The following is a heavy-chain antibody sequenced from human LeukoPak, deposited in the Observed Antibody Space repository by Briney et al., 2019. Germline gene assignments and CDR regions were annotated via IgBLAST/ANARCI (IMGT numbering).Heavy chain of an antibody. CDR2: IYSGGST. Sequence: GGSLRLSCAASGFTFSSYSMNWVRQAPGKGLEWVSVIYSGGSTYYADSVKGRFTISRDNSKNTLYLQMNSLRAEDTAVYYCARDSGDYWGQGTLSPSPQ. V-gene: IGHV3-66*02. J-gene: IGHJ4*02. D-gene: IGHD1-26*01. CDR3: ARDSGDY. CDR1: GFTFSSYS.